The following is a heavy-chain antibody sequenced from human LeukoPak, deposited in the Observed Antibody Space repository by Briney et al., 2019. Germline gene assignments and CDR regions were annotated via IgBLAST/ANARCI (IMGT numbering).Heavy chain of an antibody. CDR3: ARVGGPTPGHYYFDY. D-gene: IGHD3-16*01. J-gene: IGHJ4*02. CDR2: INPNSGDT. Sequence: ASVKVPCKASGYSLTGYYMHWVRQAPGQGLEWMGWINPNSGDTNYAQKFQGRVTMTRDTSINTAYMELSSLISDDTAVYYCARVGGPTPGHYYFDYWGQGTLVTVSS. CDR1: GYSLTGYY. V-gene: IGHV1-2*02.